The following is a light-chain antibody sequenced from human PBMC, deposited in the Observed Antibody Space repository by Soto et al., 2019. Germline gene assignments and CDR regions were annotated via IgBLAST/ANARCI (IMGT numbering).Light chain of an antibody. CDR1: SSNIGNNY. CDR2: DNN. Sequence: QSVLTQPPSVSAAPGQKVTISCSGSSSNIGNNYVSWYQQLPGTAPKFLIYDNNKRPSGIPDRFSGSQSGTSATLGITGLQTGDEADYYCGTWDSSLSVVVFGGGTKLTVL. CDR3: GTWDSSLSVVV. J-gene: IGLJ2*01. V-gene: IGLV1-51*01.